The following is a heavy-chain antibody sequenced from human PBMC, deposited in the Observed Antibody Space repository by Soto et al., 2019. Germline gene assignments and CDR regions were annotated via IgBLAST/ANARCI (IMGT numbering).Heavy chain of an antibody. V-gene: IGHV3-23*01. CDR3: EKKGIVVVPAAMFTGAFDI. J-gene: IGHJ3*02. CDR2: ISGSGGST. CDR1: GFTFSSYA. Sequence: GGSLRLSCAASGFTFSSYAMSWVRQAPGKGLEWVSAISGSGGSTYYADSVKGRFTISRDNSKNTLYLQMNSLSAEDTAVYYCEKKGIVVVPAAMFTGAFDIWGQGTMVTVSS. D-gene: IGHD2-2*01.